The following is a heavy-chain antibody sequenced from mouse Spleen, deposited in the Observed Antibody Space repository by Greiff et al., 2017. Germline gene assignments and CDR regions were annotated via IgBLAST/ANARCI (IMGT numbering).Heavy chain of an antibody. CDR1: GYTFTDYN. J-gene: IGHJ2*01. Sequence: EVKLQESGPELVKPGASVKMSCKASGYTFTDYNMHWVKQSHGKSLEWIGYINPNNGGTSYNQKFKGKATLTVNKSSSTAFMELRSLTSEDSAVYYCARWGYGYYFDYWGQGTTLTVSS. V-gene: IGHV1-22*01. CDR2: INPNNGGT. CDR3: ARWGYGYYFDY. D-gene: IGHD2-2*01.